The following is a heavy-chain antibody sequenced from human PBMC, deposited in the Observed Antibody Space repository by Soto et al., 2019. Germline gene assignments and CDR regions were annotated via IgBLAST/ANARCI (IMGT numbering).Heavy chain of an antibody. D-gene: IGHD6-13*01. CDR2: IYYSGST. Sequence: SETLSLTCTVSGGSISSGDYYWSWIRQPPGKGLEWIGYIYYSGSTYYNPSLKSRVTISVDTSKNQFSLKLSSVTAADTAVYYCARDSGVAYSSSWYIWFDPWGQGTLVTVSS. CDR3: ARDSGVAYSSSWYIWFDP. V-gene: IGHV4-30-4*01. J-gene: IGHJ5*02. CDR1: GGSISSGDYY.